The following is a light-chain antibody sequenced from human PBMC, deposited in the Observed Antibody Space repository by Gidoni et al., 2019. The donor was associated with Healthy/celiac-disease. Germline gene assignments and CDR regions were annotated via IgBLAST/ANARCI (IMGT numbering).Light chain of an antibody. CDR3: SSYTSSSTRV. CDR2: DVS. J-gene: IGLJ1*01. CDR1: SSDVCGYNY. V-gene: IGLV2-14*01. Sequence: QSALTQPASVSGSPGQSITISCTGTSSDVCGYNYVSWYQQHPGKAPKRMIYDVSNRPSGISNRCSGSKSGNTASLTISGLQAEDEADYYCSSYTSSSTRVFGTGTKVTVL.